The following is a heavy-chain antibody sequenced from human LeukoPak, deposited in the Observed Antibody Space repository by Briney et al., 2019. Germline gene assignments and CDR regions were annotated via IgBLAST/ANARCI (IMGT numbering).Heavy chain of an antibody. CDR2: INPSGGST. CDR3: ARDRAAGTGWFDP. CDR1: GYTFTSYY. V-gene: IGHV1-46*01. D-gene: IGHD6-13*01. Sequence: GASVKVSCKASGYTFTSYYMHWVRQAPGQGLEWMGIINPSGGSTSYAQKFQGRVTMTRDMSTSTVYMELSSLRSEDTAVYYCARDRAAGTGWFDPWGQGTLVTVSS. J-gene: IGHJ5*02.